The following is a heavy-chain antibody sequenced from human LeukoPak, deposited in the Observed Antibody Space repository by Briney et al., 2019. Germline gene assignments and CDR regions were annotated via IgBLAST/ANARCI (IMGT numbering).Heavy chain of an antibody. CDR2: IIPIFGTA. Sequence: SVKVSCKASRGTFSSYAISWVRQAPGQGLEWMGRIIPIFGTANYAQKFQGRVTITTDESTSTAYMELSSLRSEDTAVYCCATEERGYSYGTLAFDYWGQGTLVTVSP. CDR3: ATEERGYSYGTLAFDY. V-gene: IGHV1-69*05. CDR1: RGTFSSYA. J-gene: IGHJ4*02. D-gene: IGHD5-18*01.